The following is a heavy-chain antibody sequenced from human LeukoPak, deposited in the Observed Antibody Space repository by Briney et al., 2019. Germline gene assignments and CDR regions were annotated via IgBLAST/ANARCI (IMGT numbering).Heavy chain of an antibody. CDR3: AREDYYFDSGGYSRYYFDY. CDR2: ISGSGTTV. D-gene: IGHD3-22*01. Sequence: GGSLRPSCAASGFSFKTYDMNWVRQGPGKGLEWVSYISGSGTTVYYADSVKGRFTISRDSAKSSLYLQMNSLRVDDKAVYYCAREDYYFDSGGYSRYYFDYWGQGALVTVSS. CDR1: GFSFKTYD. J-gene: IGHJ4*02. V-gene: IGHV3-48*03.